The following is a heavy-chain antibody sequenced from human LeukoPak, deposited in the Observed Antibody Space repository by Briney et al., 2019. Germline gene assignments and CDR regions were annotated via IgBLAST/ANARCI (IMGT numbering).Heavy chain of an antibody. CDR1: GGTFSSYA. CDR3: AGGPSSHYYDSSGYWADAFDI. D-gene: IGHD3-22*01. CDR2: IIPIFGTA. J-gene: IGHJ3*02. Sequence: ASVKVSCKASGGTFSSYAISWVRQAPGQGLEWMGGIIPIFGTANYAQKFQGRVTITADESTSTAYMELSSLRSEDTAVYYCAGGPSSHYYDSSGYWADAFDIWGQGTMVTVSS. V-gene: IGHV1-69*13.